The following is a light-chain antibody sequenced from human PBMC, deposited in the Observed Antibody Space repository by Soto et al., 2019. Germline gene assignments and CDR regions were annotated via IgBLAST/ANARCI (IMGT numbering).Light chain of an antibody. Sequence: QSALTQPASVSGSPGQSITISCTGTSSDVGGYNYVSWYQQHPVKAPKLMIYDVSNRPSGVSNRLSGSKSGNTASLTSSGLQAEDEADYDCSSYTSSRTPLYVFGTGTTVTVL. J-gene: IGLJ1*01. CDR3: SSYTSSRTPLYV. CDR2: DVS. CDR1: SSDVGGYNY. V-gene: IGLV2-14*01.